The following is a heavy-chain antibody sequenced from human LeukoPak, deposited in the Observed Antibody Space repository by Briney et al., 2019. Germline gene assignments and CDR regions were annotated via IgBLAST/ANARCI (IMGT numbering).Heavy chain of an antibody. CDR3: ARDRFGDYEFRYYFDY. J-gene: IGHJ4*02. Sequence: ASVKVSCKASGYTFTSYYMHWVRQAPGQGLEWMGIINPSGGSTSYAQKFQGRVTMTRDMSTSTVYMELSSLRSEDTAVYYCARDRFGDYEFRYYFDYWGQGTLVTVSS. V-gene: IGHV1-46*01. CDR2: INPSGGST. CDR1: GYTFTSYY. D-gene: IGHD4-17*01.